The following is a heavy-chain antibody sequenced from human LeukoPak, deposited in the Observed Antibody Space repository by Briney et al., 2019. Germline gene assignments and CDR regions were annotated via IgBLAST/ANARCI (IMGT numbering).Heavy chain of an antibody. D-gene: IGHD2-15*01. J-gene: IGHJ4*02. CDR2: ISYDGSNK. CDR1: GFTFSSYG. V-gene: IGHV3-30*18. Sequence: PGGSLRLSCAASGFTFSSYGMHWVRQAPGKGLEWVAVISYDGSNKYYADSVKGRFTISRDNSKNTLYLQMNSLRAEDTAVYYCAKDEGHCSGGSCYRQDYWGQGTLVTVPS. CDR3: AKDEGHCSGGSCYRQDY.